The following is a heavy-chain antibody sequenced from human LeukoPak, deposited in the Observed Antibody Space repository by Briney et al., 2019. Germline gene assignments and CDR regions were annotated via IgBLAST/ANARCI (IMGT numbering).Heavy chain of an antibody. Sequence: KPSETLSLTCTVSGDSISSSTYYWGWIRQPPGKGLEWIGSIYYSGSTYYNPSLKSRVTISVDTSKNQFSLKLRSVTAADTAVYYCARGTLYDFWSGYYPLGAFDIWGQGTMVTVSS. CDR1: GDSISSSTYY. J-gene: IGHJ3*02. CDR2: IYYSGST. CDR3: ARGTLYDFWSGYYPLGAFDI. V-gene: IGHV4-39*07. D-gene: IGHD3-3*01.